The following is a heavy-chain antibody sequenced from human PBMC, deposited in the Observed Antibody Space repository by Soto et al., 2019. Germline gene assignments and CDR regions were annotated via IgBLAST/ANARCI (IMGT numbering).Heavy chain of an antibody. CDR3: ARRYCSGGSCYSSFDY. J-gene: IGHJ4*02. D-gene: IGHD2-15*01. CDR2: IYYSGST. CDR1: GGSISSYD. Sequence: SETLSLTCTVSGGSISSYDWSWIRQSPGMGLEWIGYIYYSGSTNYNPSLKSRVTISVDTSRNQFSLKLSSVTAADTAVYYCARRYCSGGSCYSSFDYWGQGNLVTVSS. V-gene: IGHV4-59*08.